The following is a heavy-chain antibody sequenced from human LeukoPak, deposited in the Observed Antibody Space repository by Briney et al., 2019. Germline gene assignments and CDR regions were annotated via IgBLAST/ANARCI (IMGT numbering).Heavy chain of an antibody. D-gene: IGHD2-21*02. J-gene: IGHJ4*02. V-gene: IGHV4-39*07. CDR1: GGSISSSSYY. Sequence: KPSETLSLTCTVSGGSISSSSYYWGWIRQPPGKGLEWIGSIYYSGSTYYNPSLKSRVTISVDTSKNQFSLKLSSVTAADTAVYYCARRDSATAFDYWGQGTLVTVSS. CDR2: IYYSGST. CDR3: ARRDSATAFDY.